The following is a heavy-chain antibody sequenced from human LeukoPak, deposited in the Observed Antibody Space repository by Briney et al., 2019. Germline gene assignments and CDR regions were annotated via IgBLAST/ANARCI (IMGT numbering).Heavy chain of an antibody. J-gene: IGHJ6*02. D-gene: IGHD3-16*01. Sequence: PGRSLRLSCAASGFTFSSYGMYWVRQASGKGLEWVAVISFDGTNKYSADSVKGRFAISRDNSKNTLYLQMNSLRTEDTAVYYCAKGPNWGSPRGSYYYYGMDVWGQGTTV. CDR3: AKGPNWGSPRGSYYYYGMDV. CDR1: GFTFSSYG. V-gene: IGHV3-30*18. CDR2: ISFDGTNK.